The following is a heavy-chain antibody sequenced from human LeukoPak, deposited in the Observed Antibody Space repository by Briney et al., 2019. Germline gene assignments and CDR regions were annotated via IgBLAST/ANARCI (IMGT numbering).Heavy chain of an antibody. CDR2: IIPILGIA. J-gene: IGHJ4*02. D-gene: IGHD3-16*02. V-gene: IGHV1-69*04. CDR1: GGTFSSYA. Sequence: SVKVSCKASGGTFSSYAISWVRQAPGQGLEWMGRIIPILGIANYAQKFQGRVTITADKSTSTAYMELSSLRSEDTAVYYCARDYYVWGSYRYGNFDYWGQGTLVTVSS. CDR3: ARDYYVWGSYRYGNFDY.